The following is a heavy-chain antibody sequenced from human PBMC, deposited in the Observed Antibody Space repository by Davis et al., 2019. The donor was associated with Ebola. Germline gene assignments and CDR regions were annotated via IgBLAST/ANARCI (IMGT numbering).Heavy chain of an antibody. V-gene: IGHV4-34*01. J-gene: IGHJ4*02. Sequence: PSETLSLTCAVYGGSFSGYYWSWIRQPPGKGLEWIGQINHSGSTKYNPSLKSRVTISVDTSKNQFSLRLSSVTAADSAVYYCARDRAVIAYYFDYWGQGTLVTVSS. CDR2: INHSGST. CDR3: ARDRAVIAYYFDY. CDR1: GGSFSGYY. D-gene: IGHD3-22*01.